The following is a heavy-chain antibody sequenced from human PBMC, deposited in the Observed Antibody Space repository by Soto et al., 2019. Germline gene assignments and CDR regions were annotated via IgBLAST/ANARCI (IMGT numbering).Heavy chain of an antibody. J-gene: IGHJ6*02. CDR2: INHSGST. Sequence: QVQLQQWGAGLLKPSETLSLTCAVYGGSFSGYYWTWIRQPPGKGLEWIGEINHSGSTNYNPSLTRRVTISVDTYKNQFSLKLISVPAADTALYYCASEGYYDYGMDVWGQGTTVTVSS. CDR3: ASEGYYDYGMDV. CDR1: GGSFSGYY. V-gene: IGHV4-34*01.